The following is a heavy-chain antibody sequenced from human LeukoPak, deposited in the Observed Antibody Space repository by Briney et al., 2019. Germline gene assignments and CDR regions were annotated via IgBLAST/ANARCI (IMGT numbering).Heavy chain of an antibody. CDR1: GVTFSSYA. V-gene: IGHV3-23*01. CDR3: AKARYCSGGSCYADY. Sequence: GGSLRLSCAASGVTFSSYARSWVRQAAGKGLEWVWAICGSGGSTYYADPVKGRFTISRDNSKNTPYLQMNSLRAEDTAVYYCAKARYCSGGSCYADYWGQGTLVIVSS. CDR2: ICGSGGST. D-gene: IGHD2-15*01. J-gene: IGHJ4*02.